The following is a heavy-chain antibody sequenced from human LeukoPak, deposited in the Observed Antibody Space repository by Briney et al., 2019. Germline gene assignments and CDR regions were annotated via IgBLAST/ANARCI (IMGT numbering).Heavy chain of an antibody. J-gene: IGHJ6*02. V-gene: IGHV3-66*01. CDR3: AREGDTSGYGMDV. CDR2: ISSGGST. CDR1: GFTFSNYG. D-gene: IGHD2-21*02. Sequence: GGSLRLSCTASGFTFSNYGMSWVRQASGKGLEWVSVISSGGSTHYADSAKGRFTISRDNSKNTLYLQMNSLRAEDTGVYYCAREGDTSGYGMDVWGQGTTVTVSS.